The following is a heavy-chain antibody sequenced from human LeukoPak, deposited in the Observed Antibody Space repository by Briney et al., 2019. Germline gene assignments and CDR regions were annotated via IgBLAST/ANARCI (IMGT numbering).Heavy chain of an antibody. CDR3: ARERGPRVYDY. CDR2: ISASGGFT. CDR1: GFTFSNHA. J-gene: IGHJ4*02. V-gene: IGHV3-23*01. Sequence: GGSLRLSCAASGFTFSNHAMSWVRQAPGKGLEWVSGISASGGFTYYADSVKGRFTLSRDNSKNTLYLQTNSLRAEDTAVYYCARERGPRVYDYWGQGTLVTVSS.